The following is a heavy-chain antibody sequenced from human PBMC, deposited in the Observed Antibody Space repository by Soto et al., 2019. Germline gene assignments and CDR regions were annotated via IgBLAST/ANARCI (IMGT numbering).Heavy chain of an antibody. V-gene: IGHV3-23*01. CDR2: IRNSGGFT. J-gene: IGHJ4*02. CDR3: AKDDFETKGPYFFDY. CDR1: GFTCNNYA. Sequence: VQLFESGGGLVQPGGSLRLSCAASGFTCNNYAMNWLRQAPGKGLELVSAIRNSGGFTYYADSVKGRFTISRDNSKNTLYLHMNSLRSEDTALCYCAKDDFETKGPYFFDYWGKGTMVTVSS.